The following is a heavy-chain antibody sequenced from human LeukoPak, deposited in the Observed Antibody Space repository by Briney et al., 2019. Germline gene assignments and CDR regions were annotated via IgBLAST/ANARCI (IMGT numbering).Heavy chain of an antibody. CDR1: GFTFTSYA. CDR3: AAGQRYAFDY. CDR2: IRTTAEGAKYA. D-gene: IGHD3-9*01. J-gene: IGHJ4*02. V-gene: IGHV3-48*02. Sequence: PGGSLTLSCAASGFTFTSYAMSWVRQAPGKGLEWISNIRTTAEGAKYAYYADSVKGRVTISRDDGKNTLYLHMNSLRDDDTAVYYCAAGQRYAFDYWGQGILVTVSS.